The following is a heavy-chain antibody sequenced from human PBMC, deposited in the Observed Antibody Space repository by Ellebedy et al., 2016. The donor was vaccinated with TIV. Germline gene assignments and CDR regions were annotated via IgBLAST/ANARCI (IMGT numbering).Heavy chain of an antibody. CDR2: IYYSGST. J-gene: IGHJ3*02. CDR1: GGSISSYY. V-gene: IGHV4-59*13. D-gene: IGHD3-3*01. CDR3: ARGGHYDFWSGYYGPAGAFDI. Sequence: SETLSLXXTVSGGSISSYYWSWIRQPPGKGLEWIGYIYYSGSTNYNPSLKSRVTISVDTSKNQFSLKLSSVTAADTAVYYCARGGHYDFWSGYYGPAGAFDIWGQGTMVTVSS.